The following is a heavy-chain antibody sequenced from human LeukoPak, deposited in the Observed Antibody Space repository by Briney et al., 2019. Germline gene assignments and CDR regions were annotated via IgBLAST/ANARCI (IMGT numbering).Heavy chain of an antibody. D-gene: IGHD3-22*01. Sequence: GGSLRLSCAASGFTFSDYGMHWVRQAPGKGLEWVAFIRYDGSNKYYADSVKGRFTISRDNSKNTLYLQMNSLRAEDTAVYYCARESHYYDSSGYYPLVYYYYYMDVWGKGTTVTISS. CDR3: ARESHYYDSSGYYPLVYYYYYMDV. CDR2: IRYDGSNK. J-gene: IGHJ6*03. CDR1: GFTFSDYG. V-gene: IGHV3-30*02.